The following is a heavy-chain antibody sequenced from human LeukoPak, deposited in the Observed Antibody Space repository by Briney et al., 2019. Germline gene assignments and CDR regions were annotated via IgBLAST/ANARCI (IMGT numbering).Heavy chain of an antibody. D-gene: IGHD6-19*01. CDR3: ARDGYSSGWSPYYYYYGMDV. CDR1: GFTFSSYS. V-gene: IGHV3-21*01. Sequence: PGGSLRLSCAASGFTFSSYSMNWVRQAPGKGLGWVSSISSSSYIYYADSVKGRFTISRDNAKNSLYLQMNSLRAEDTAVYYCARDGYSSGWSPYYYYYGMDVWGQGTTVTVSS. CDR2: ISSSSYI. J-gene: IGHJ6*02.